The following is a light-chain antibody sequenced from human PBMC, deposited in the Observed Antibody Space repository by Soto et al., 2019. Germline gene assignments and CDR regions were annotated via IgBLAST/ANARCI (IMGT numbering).Light chain of an antibody. Sequence: QSVLTQPASVSGSPGQSITISCTGTSTDVGNYNLVSWFQQHPGKAPKLMIYEGIKRPSGVSARFSGSKSGNSASLTISGLQPEDEADYHCAAWDDSLGGWVFGGGTKLTVL. V-gene: IGLV2-23*01. J-gene: IGLJ3*02. CDR2: EGI. CDR3: AAWDDSLGGWV. CDR1: STDVGNYNL.